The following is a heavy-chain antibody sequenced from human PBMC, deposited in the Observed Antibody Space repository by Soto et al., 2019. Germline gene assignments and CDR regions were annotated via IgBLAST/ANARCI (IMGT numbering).Heavy chain of an antibody. CDR2: IIPMLDIA. CDR1: GGTFSSYT. CDR3: ARDKYCVSTSCYSYNWFDP. D-gene: IGHD2-2*01. Sequence: SVKVSCKASGGTFSSYTISWVRQAPGQGLEWMGRIIPMLDIANYAQKLQGRVTITADKFTSTAYMELSSLSSEDTAVYYCARDKYCVSTSCYSYNWFDPWGQGTLVTVSS. J-gene: IGHJ5*02. V-gene: IGHV1-69*04.